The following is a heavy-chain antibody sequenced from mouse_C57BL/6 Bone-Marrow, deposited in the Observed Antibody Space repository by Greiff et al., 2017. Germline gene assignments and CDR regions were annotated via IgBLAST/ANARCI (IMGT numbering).Heavy chain of an antibody. J-gene: IGHJ3*01. V-gene: IGHV3-6*01. CDR2: ISYDGSN. CDR1: GYSITSGYY. Sequence: ESGPGLVKPSQSLSLTCSVTGYSITSGYYWNWIRQFPGNKLEWMGYISYDGSNNYNPSLKNRISITRDTSKNQFFLKLNSVTTEDTATCYCARAPFPEFAYWGQGTLVTVSA. CDR3: ARAPFPEFAY.